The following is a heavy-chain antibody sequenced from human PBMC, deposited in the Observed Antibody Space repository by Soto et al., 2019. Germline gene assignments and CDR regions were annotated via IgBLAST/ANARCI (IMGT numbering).Heavy chain of an antibody. Sequence: PGGSLRLSCAASGFTFSSYAMGWVRQAPGKGLEWVSAISGSGGSTYYADSVKGRFTISRDNSKNTLYLQMNSLRAEDTAVYYCAKDVRSTNAFDIWGQGTMVTVSS. CDR3: AKDVRSTNAFDI. CDR2: ISGSGGST. V-gene: IGHV3-23*01. CDR1: GFTFSSYA. D-gene: IGHD2-2*01. J-gene: IGHJ3*02.